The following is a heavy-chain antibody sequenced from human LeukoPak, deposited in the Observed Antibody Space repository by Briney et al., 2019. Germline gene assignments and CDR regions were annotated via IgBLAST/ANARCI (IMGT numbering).Heavy chain of an antibody. V-gene: IGHV3-30*18. D-gene: IGHD5-18*01. CDR1: GFTFSSYG. Sequence: PGGSLRLSRAASGFTFSSYGMHWVRQAPGKGLEWVAVISYDGSNKYYADSVKGRFTISRDNSKNTLYLQMNSLRAEDTAVYYCAKPMEEYSYGRYYFDYWGQGTLVTVSS. J-gene: IGHJ4*02. CDR3: AKPMEEYSYGRYYFDY. CDR2: ISYDGSNK.